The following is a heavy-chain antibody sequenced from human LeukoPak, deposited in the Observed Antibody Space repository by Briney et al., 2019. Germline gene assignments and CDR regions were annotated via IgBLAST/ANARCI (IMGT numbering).Heavy chain of an antibody. CDR3: ARVSGSIMTFDY. Sequence: SETLSLTCSVSGGSISGSSFYWGWIRQPPGKGLQWIGSIYYSGTTYYNPSLKSRVTISVDTSKNRFSLKLSSVTAADTAVYYCARVSGSIMTFDYWGQGTLVTVSS. CDR2: IYYSGTT. J-gene: IGHJ4*02. CDR1: GGSISGSSFY. V-gene: IGHV4-39*07. D-gene: IGHD1-26*01.